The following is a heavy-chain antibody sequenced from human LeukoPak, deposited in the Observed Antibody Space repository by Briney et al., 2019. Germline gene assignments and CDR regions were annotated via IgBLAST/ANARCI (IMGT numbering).Heavy chain of an antibody. D-gene: IGHD4-17*01. V-gene: IGHV3-23*01. CDR1: GFTFRSYA. J-gene: IGHJ3*02. CDR2: ISGSGSAT. CDR3: AKDQYGEAFDI. Sequence: GGSLRLSCAASGFTFRSYAMNWVRQAPGKGLEWVSAISGSGSATYYADSVKGRFTISRDNSKNTLYLQMNSLRAEDTAVYYFAKDQYGEAFDIWGPGTMVTVSS.